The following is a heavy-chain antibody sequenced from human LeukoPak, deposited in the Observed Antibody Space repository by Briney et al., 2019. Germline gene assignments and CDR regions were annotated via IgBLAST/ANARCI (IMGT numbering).Heavy chain of an antibody. D-gene: IGHD2-2*01. CDR2: IYSGGST. Sequence: GGSLRLSCAASGFTVSSNYMSWVRQAPGKGLEWVSVIYSGGSTYYADSVKGRFTISRDNSKNTLYLQMNSLRAEDTAVYYCAGHCSSTSCPRGDDAFDIWGQGTMVTVSS. CDR1: GFTVSSNY. V-gene: IGHV3-53*01. CDR3: AGHCSSTSCPRGDDAFDI. J-gene: IGHJ3*02.